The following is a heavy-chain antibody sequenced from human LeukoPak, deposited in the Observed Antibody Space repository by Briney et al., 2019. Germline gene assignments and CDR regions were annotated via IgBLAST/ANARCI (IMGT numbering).Heavy chain of an antibody. CDR1: GYSFTSYW. V-gene: IGHV5-51*01. J-gene: IGHJ3*02. Sequence: GESLKISCKGSGYSFTSYWIGWVRQMPGKGLEWMGNISPGDSDTRYIPSFQGQFTISADKSITTAYLQWNSLKASDTATYYCAKMGPGALTADAFDIWGQGTTVTVSS. CDR3: AKMGPGALTADAFDI. CDR2: ISPGDSDT. D-gene: IGHD1-14*01.